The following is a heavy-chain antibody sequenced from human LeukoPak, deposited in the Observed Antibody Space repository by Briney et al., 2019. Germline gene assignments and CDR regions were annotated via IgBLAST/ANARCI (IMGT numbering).Heavy chain of an antibody. CDR2: ISYDGSNK. J-gene: IGHJ6*02. V-gene: IGHV3-30*04. CDR3: ASSSYCSGGSCYGNYYYYGMDV. CDR1: GFTFSSYA. Sequence: GGSLRLSCAASGFTFSSYAMHWVRQAPGKGLEWVAVISYDGSNKYYADSVKGRFTISRDNSKNTLYLQMNSLRAEDTAVYYCASSSYCSGGSCYGNYYYYGMDVWGQGTTVTVSS. D-gene: IGHD2-15*01.